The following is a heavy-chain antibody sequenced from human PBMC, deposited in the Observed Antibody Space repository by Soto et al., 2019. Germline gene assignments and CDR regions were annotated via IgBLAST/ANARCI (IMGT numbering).Heavy chain of an antibody. J-gene: IGHJ6*02. CDR1: GYTFTNYG. Sequence: QVQLVQSGAEVKKPGASVKVSCKASGYTFTNYGIRWVRQAPGQGLEWMGWISAYNGNTNYAQKLQGRVTMTTDTTTSTAYMELRSLRSDDTAVYYCARVGDCTSTSCRYYYYYGMDVWGQETTVTVSS. D-gene: IGHD2-2*01. CDR2: ISAYNGNT. CDR3: ARVGDCTSTSCRYYYYYGMDV. V-gene: IGHV1-18*01.